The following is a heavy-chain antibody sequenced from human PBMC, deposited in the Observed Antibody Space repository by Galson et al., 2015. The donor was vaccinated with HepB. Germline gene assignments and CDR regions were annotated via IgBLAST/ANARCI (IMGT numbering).Heavy chain of an antibody. CDR3: ARVTVGYSHTDV. CDR1: GGSISSGSYY. V-gene: IGHV4-61*02. J-gene: IGHJ6*02. Sequence: TLSLTCTVSGGSISSGSYYWSWIRQPAGKGLEWIGRIYTSGSTNYNPSLKSRVTISVDTSKNQFSLKLSSVTAADTAVYYCARVTVGYSHTDVWGQGTTVTVSS. CDR2: IYTSGST. D-gene: IGHD5-18*01.